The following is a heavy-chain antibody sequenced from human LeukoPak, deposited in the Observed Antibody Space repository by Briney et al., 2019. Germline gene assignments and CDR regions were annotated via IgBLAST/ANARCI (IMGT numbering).Heavy chain of an antibody. D-gene: IGHD3-10*01. V-gene: IGHV1-3*01. CDR3: ARVQGYYGSGSYAAVAEYFQH. Sequence: GASVKVSCKASGYTFTSYAMHWVRQAPGQRLEWMGWINAGNGNTKYSQKFQGRVTITRDTSASTAYMELSSLRSEDTAVYYCARVQGYYGSGSYAAVAEYFQHWGQGTLVTVSS. CDR2: INAGNGNT. CDR1: GYTFTSYA. J-gene: IGHJ1*01.